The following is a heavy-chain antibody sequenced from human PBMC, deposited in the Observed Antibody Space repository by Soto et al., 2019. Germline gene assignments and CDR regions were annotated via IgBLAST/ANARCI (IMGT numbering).Heavy chain of an antibody. J-gene: IGHJ4*02. D-gene: IGHD1-26*01. CDR2: VSAYNGNT. CDR1: GYTFTNHG. CDR3: ARGGQWDFLSDY. V-gene: IGHV1-18*01. Sequence: GASVKVSCKASGYTFTNHGISWVRQAPGQGLEWMGWVSAYNGNTHYEQKLQGRVTLTTDTSTSTAYMELRSLRSDDTAVYFCARGGQWDFLSDYWGQGTLVTVS.